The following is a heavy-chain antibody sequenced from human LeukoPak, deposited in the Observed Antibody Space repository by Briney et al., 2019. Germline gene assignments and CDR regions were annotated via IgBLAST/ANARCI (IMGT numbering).Heavy chain of an antibody. CDR1: GFTFSSYG. D-gene: IGHD6-6*01. J-gene: IGHJ4*02. Sequence: GGTLRLSCAASGFTFSSYGMSWVRQAPGKGLEWVANIKQDGSEKYYVDSVKGRFTISRDNAKNSLYLQMNSLRAEDTAVYYCARDLAARPYYFDYWGQGTLVTVSS. V-gene: IGHV3-7*01. CDR3: ARDLAARPYYFDY. CDR2: IKQDGSEK.